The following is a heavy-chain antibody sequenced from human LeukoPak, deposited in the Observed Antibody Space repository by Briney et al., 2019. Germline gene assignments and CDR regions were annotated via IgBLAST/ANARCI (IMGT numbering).Heavy chain of an antibody. J-gene: IGHJ6*02. V-gene: IGHV3-30*18. CDR1: GFTFSSYG. Sequence: PGGSLRLSCAASGFTFSSYGMHWVRQAPGKGLEWVAVISYDGSNKYYADSVKGRFTISRDNSKNTLYLQMNSLRAEDTAVYYCAKDLPYGMDVWGQGTTVTVSS. CDR3: AKDLPYGMDV. CDR2: ISYDGSNK.